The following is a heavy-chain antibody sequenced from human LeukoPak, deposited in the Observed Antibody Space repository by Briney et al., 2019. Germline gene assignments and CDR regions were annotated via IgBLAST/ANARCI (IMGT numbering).Heavy chain of an antibody. Sequence: GGSLRLSCAASGFTFSDHYMSWIRQAPGKGLEWLSYISTSGTNTNHADSVRGRFTISRDNAKNSLYLQMNNLRADDTAVYFCARGHYGLDVWGHGATVTVSS. J-gene: IGHJ6*02. CDR1: GFTFSDHY. CDR2: ISTSGTNT. CDR3: ARGHYGLDV. V-gene: IGHV3-11*05.